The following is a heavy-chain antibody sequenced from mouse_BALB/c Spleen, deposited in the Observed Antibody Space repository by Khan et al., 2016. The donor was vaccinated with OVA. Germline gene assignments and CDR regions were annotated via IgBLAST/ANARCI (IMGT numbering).Heavy chain of an antibody. CDR1: GFSLTSYG. CDR2: IWGDGST. J-gene: IGHJ4*01. CDR3: ANQSQGPLYAVDY. Sequence: QVQLKESGPGLVAPSQSLSITCTVSGFSLTSYGVSWVRQPPGKGLEWLGAIWGDGSTNYHSALKSRLSISKDNSKSHVSLKLNSLPPGDTATYYSANQSQGPLYAVDYWGQGTSVTVSS. V-gene: IGHV2-3*01.